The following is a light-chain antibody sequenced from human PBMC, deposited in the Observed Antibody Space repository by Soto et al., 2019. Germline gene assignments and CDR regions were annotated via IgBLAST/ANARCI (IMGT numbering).Light chain of an antibody. CDR3: QQSYSTPPWT. J-gene: IGKJ1*01. V-gene: IGKV1-39*01. CDR2: AAS. CDR1: QGIGNA. Sequence: ASVGDRVTISCRASQGIGNALGWYQQKPGKAPKLLIYAASNLQSGVPSRFSGSGSGTDFTLTISSLQPEDFATYFCQQSYSTPPWTFGQGTKVDIK.